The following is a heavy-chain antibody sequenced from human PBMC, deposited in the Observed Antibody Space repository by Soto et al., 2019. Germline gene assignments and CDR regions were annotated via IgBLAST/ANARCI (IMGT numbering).Heavy chain of an antibody. J-gene: IGHJ6*03. V-gene: IGHV3-74*01. D-gene: IGHD3-3*01. CDR2: INSDGSST. CDR1: GFTFSSYW. Sequence: GGSLRLSCAASGFTFSSYWMHWVRQAPGKGLVWVSRINSDGSSTSYADSVKGRFTISRDNAKNTLYLQMNSLRAEDTAVYYCARVRGFDFWSHRDYYYYYYMDVWGKGTTVTVSS. CDR3: ARVRGFDFWSHRDYYYYYYMDV.